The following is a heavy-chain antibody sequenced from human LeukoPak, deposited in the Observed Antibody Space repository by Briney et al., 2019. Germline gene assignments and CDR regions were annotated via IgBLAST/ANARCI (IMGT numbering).Heavy chain of an antibody. J-gene: IGHJ6*02. V-gene: IGHV4-4*07. D-gene: IGHD3-3*01. CDR3: ARDTPGPTQLRFYYYYGMDV. Sequence: SETLSLTCTVSGGSISSYYWSWIRQPAGKGLEWIGRIYTSGSTNYNPSLKSRVTMSVDTSKNQFSLKLSSVTAADTAVYYCARDTPGPTQLRFYYYYGMDVWGQGTTVTVSS. CDR1: GGSISSYY. CDR2: IYTSGST.